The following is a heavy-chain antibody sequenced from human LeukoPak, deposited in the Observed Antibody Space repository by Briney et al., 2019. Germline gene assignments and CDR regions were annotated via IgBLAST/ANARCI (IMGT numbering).Heavy chain of an antibody. CDR3: AKSGSGWYSFQLNL. CDR2: ISYDGSNK. J-gene: IGHJ5*02. D-gene: IGHD6-19*01. CDR1: GFTFSSYG. Sequence: PGGSLRVSCAASGFTFSSYGMHWVRQAPGKGLEWVAVISYDGSNKYYADSVKGRFTISRDNSKNTLYLQMNSLRAEDTAVYYCAKSGSGWYSFQLNLWGQGTLVTVSS. V-gene: IGHV3-30*18.